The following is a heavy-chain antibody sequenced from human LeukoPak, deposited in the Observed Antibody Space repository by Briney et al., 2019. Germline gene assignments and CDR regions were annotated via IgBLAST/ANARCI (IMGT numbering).Heavy chain of an antibody. J-gene: IGHJ4*02. Sequence: SETLSLTCAVYGGSLNGHYWSWIRQPPGKGLEWIGEGSESGGTKFNPSLKSRVTISADTSKNQFSLKVKSVTAADTAVYYCARGSCSSTSCYVFDYWGQGTLVTVSS. CDR1: GGSLNGHY. CDR3: ARGSCSSTSCYVFDY. D-gene: IGHD2-2*01. V-gene: IGHV4-34*01. CDR2: GSESGGT.